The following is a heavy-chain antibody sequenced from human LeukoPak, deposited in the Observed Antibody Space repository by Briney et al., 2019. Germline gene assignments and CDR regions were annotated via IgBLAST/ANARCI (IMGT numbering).Heavy chain of an antibody. CDR2: INPTGGST. CDR3: ARTAARRFDY. CDR1: GYTFPSYF. V-gene: IGHV1-46*01. Sequence: ASVKVSCKASGYTFPSYFMHWVRQAPGQGLEWMGIINPTGGSTTYAQKFQGRVTMTRDTSTSTVYMELSSLRTDDTAVYYCARTAARRFDYWGQGTLVTVSS. J-gene: IGHJ4*02. D-gene: IGHD6-6*01.